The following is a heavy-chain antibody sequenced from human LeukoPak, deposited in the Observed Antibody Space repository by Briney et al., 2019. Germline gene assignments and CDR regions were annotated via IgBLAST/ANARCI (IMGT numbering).Heavy chain of an antibody. CDR3: AKVGFGWYQIDY. CDR1: GFTLSIYG. CDR2: IRYDGTSQ. V-gene: IGHV3-30*02. D-gene: IGHD6-19*01. J-gene: IGHJ4*02. Sequence: GGSLRLSCATSGFTLSIYGMHWVRQAHGKGLEWMAFIRYDGTSQYYTDSVKGRFTISRDNSMNTMYLQMNSLRVEDTAVYYCAKVGFGWYQIDYWGQGTLVTVSS.